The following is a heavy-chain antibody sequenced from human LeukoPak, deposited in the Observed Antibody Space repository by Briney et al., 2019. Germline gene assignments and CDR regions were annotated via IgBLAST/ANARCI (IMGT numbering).Heavy chain of an antibody. J-gene: IGHJ3*02. CDR1: GFTFSDYY. D-gene: IGHD3-16*02. V-gene: IGHV3-11*01. CDR3: ARHAPPTMITFGGVIVPPEGAFDI. Sequence: PGGSLRLSCAASGFTFSDYYMSWIRQAPGKGLEWVSYISSSGSTIYYADSVKGRFTISRDNAKNSLYLQMNSLRAEDTAVYYCARHAPPTMITFGGVIVPPEGAFDIWGQGTMVTVSS. CDR2: ISSSGSTI.